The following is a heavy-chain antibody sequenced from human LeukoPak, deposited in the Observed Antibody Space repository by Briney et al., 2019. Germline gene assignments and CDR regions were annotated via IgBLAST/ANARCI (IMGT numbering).Heavy chain of an antibody. J-gene: IGHJ4*02. D-gene: IGHD3-22*01. V-gene: IGHV4-31*03. CDR2: IYYSGST. Sequence: PSETLSLTCTVSGGSISSGGYYWSWIRQHPVKGLEWIGYIYYSGSTYYNPSLKSRVTISVDTSKNQFSLKLSSVTAADTAVYYCAKSGYYYGVDYWGQGTLVTVSS. CDR1: GGSISSGGYY. CDR3: AKSGYYYGVDY.